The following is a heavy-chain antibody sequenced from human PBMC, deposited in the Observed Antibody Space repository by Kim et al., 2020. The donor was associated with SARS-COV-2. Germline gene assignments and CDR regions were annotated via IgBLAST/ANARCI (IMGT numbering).Heavy chain of an antibody. V-gene: IGHV1-46*01. CDR3: ARAGRYYDSSGPDYYFDY. Sequence: QGRVTMTRDTSTSTVYMELSSLRSEDTAVYYCARAGRYYDSSGPDYYFDYWGQGTLVTVSS. D-gene: IGHD3-22*01. J-gene: IGHJ4*02.